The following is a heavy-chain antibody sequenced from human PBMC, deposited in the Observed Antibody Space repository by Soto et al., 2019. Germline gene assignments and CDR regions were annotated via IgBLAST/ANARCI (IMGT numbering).Heavy chain of an antibody. CDR2: INPNSGGT. CDR3: ARELATGYSSSWYLNHGMDV. D-gene: IGHD6-13*01. J-gene: IGHJ6*02. V-gene: IGHV1-2*04. CDR1: GYSFTGYH. Sequence: ASVKVSCKASGYSFTGYHIHWVRQAPGQGLEWMGWINPNSGGTNYAQKFQGWVTMTRDTSISTAYMELGRLRSDDTAVYYCARELATGYSSSWYLNHGMDVWGQGTTVTVSS.